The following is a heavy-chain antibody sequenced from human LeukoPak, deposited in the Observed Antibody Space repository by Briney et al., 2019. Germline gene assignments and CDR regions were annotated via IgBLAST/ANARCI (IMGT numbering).Heavy chain of an antibody. CDR1: GFTFSSYS. CDR3: ARAPDSGYDWGFDY. D-gene: IGHD5-12*01. CDR2: ISSSSSYI. V-gene: IGHV3-21*04. Sequence: GGSLRLSCAASGFTFSSYSMNWVRQAPGKGLEWVSFISSSSSYIYYADSMKGRFTISRDNAKNSLYLQMNSLRSEDTAVYYCARAPDSGYDWGFDYWGQGTLVTVSS. J-gene: IGHJ4*02.